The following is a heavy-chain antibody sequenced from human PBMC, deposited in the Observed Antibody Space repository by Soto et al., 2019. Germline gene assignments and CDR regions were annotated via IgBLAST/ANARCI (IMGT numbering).Heavy chain of an antibody. CDR3: AIVPGGWSFNWFDP. CDR2: ISHSGRT. D-gene: IGHD6-19*01. Sequence: QVQLQQWGAGLLKPSETLSLTCAVYGGSFSGDYWSWIRQPPGKGLEWIGEISHSGRTNYNPSLKSGVTISVDTSKNQFYLKLSSATAAATAVDYCAIVPGGWSFNWFDPWGQGNLVTVSS. J-gene: IGHJ5*02. V-gene: IGHV4-34*01. CDR1: GGSFSGDY.